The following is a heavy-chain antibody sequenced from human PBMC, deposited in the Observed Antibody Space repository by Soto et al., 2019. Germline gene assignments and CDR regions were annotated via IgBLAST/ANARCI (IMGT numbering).Heavy chain of an antibody. CDR2: VRDSGANT. CDR1: GFTFNTYA. Sequence: EVQLLESGGGLVQPGGSLRLSCEASGFTFNTYAMTWVRQAPGKGLEWVSSVRDSGANTYYADSVKGRFTISRDNSKNTVYLQMNSLRGNDTALYYCARSRRTYGDYYDLWGQGTVVTVSS. D-gene: IGHD4-17*01. J-gene: IGHJ4*02. V-gene: IGHV3-23*01. CDR3: ARSRRTYGDYYDL.